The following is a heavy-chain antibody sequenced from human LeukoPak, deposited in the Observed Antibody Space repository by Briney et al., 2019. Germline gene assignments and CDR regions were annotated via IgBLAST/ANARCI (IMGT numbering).Heavy chain of an antibody. V-gene: IGHV3-48*01. J-gene: IGHJ4*02. D-gene: IGHD6-6*01. CDR3: ARATPSIAARLYFDY. Sequence: GGSLRLSCAASGFTVSTNYMSWVRQAPGKGLEWVSYISSSSSTIYYADSVKGRFTISRDNAKNSLYLQMNSLRAEDTAVYYCARATPSIAARLYFDYWGQGTLVTVSS. CDR1: GFTVSTNY. CDR2: ISSSSSTI.